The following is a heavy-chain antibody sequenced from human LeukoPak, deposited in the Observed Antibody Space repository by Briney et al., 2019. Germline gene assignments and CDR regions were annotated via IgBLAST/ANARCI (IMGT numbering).Heavy chain of an antibody. J-gene: IGHJ3*02. D-gene: IGHD1-26*01. CDR1: GGTFSSYA. CDR2: IIPIFGTA. Sequence: SVTVSCTASGGTFSSYAISWVRQAPGQGLEWMGGIIPIFGTANYAQKFQGRVTITADESTSTAYMELSSLRSEDTAVYYCARVPLGGSYKSHAFDIWGQGTMVTVSS. CDR3: ARVPLGGSYKSHAFDI. V-gene: IGHV1-69*13.